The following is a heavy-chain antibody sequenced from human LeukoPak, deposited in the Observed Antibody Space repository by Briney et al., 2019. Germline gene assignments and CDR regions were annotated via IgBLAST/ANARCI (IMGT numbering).Heavy chain of an antibody. D-gene: IGHD6-6*01. CDR2: IKQDASEE. V-gene: IGHV3-7*01. CDR1: GFSFSSYW. CDR3: ASTASLSY. J-gene: IGHJ4*02. Sequence: GGSLRLSCAASGFSFSSYWMTWVRQAPGKGLEWVANIKQDASEEHYVDSVKGRFTISRDNAKSPLYLQLNSLRVEDTALYFCASTASLSYWGQGTLVTVSS.